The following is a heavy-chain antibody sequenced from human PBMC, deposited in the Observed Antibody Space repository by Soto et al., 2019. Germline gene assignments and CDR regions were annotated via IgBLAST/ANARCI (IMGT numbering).Heavy chain of an antibody. CDR2: TSGNGGDT. CDR3: AKIYDFWSRHHESFDV. V-gene: IGHV3-23*01. D-gene: IGHD3-3*01. CDR1: GFDYGRFA. Sequence: QLFESGGGLVQPGGSLRLSCVASGFDYGRFAMTWVRQAPGKGLEWVSGTSGNGGDTYYVDSVRGLFTISRDNPKNTLYLQMNSLSVEDTAVDYCAKIYDFWSRHHESFDVWGLGTSVTVSS. J-gene: IGHJ3*01.